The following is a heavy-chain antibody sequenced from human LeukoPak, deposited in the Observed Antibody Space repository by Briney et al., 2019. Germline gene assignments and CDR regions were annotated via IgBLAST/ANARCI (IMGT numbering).Heavy chain of an antibody. J-gene: IGHJ4*02. CDR2: IYYSGNT. V-gene: IGHV4-59*01. Sequence: PSETLSLTCTVSGGSISSYYWSWLRQPPGRGLEWLGNIYYSGNTNYNPSLKSRVTISVDTSKNQFSLKLNSVTTADTAVYYCARGYTSSSGRPDYWGQGTLVTVSS. CDR1: GGSISSYY. D-gene: IGHD6-6*01. CDR3: ARGYTSSSGRPDY.